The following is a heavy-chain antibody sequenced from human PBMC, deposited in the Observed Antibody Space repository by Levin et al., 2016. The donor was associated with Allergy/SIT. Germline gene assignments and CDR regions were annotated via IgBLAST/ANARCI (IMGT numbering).Heavy chain of an antibody. CDR2: INHSGST. CDR3: ARGVLGYCHMTSCSLYYFDY. D-gene: IGHD2-2*01. V-gene: IGHV4-34*01. J-gene: IGHJ4*02. Sequence: WIRQPPGKGLEWIGEINHSGSTNYNPSVKSRVTISVDTSKNQFSLKLSSVTAADTAVYYCARGVLGYCHMTSCSLYYFDYWGQGTLVTVSS.